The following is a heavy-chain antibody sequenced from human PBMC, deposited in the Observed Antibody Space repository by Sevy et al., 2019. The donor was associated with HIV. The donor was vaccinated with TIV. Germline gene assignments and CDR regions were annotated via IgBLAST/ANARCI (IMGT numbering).Heavy chain of an antibody. J-gene: IGHJ4*02. Sequence: GGSLRLSCAASGLTFSSYEMNWVRQAPGKGLEWVSYISSSGSTIYYADSVKGRFTISRDNAKNSLYLQMNSLRAEDTTVYYCARAPQLAAREYYFDYWGQGTLVTVSS. CDR1: GLTFSSYE. V-gene: IGHV3-48*03. CDR3: ARAPQLAAREYYFDY. D-gene: IGHD6-6*01. CDR2: ISSSGSTI.